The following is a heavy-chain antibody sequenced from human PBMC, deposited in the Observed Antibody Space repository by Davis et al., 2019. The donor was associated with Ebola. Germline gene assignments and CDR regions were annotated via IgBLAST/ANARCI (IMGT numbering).Heavy chain of an antibody. CDR1: GFSVSDSY. CDR3: ATLAF. Sequence: GESLKISCAVSGFSVSDSYMHWVRQAPGKGLEWVANIKEDGSAKYYVDSLKGRFTISRDNAKNSLYLQMNSLRAEDTAVYYCATLAFWGQGTLVTVSS. CDR2: IKEDGSAK. D-gene: IGHD2-15*01. J-gene: IGHJ4*02. V-gene: IGHV3-7*01.